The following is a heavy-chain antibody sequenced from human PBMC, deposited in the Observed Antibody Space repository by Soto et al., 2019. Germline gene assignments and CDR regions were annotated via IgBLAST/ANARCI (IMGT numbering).Heavy chain of an antibody. CDR2: TYYRSKWYN. CDR3: SCGARPSWGRGHGWFDT. CDR1: GDSVSSNSAA. D-gene: IGHD6-13*01. J-gene: IGHJ3*02. V-gene: IGHV6-1*01. Sequence: SQTLSLTCAISGDSVSSNSAAWNWIRQSPSRGLEWLGRTYYRSKWYNDYAVSVKSRITINPDTSKNQFSLQLNSVTPEDTAVYSVSCGARPSWGRGHGWFDTWGQGTMVTVSS.